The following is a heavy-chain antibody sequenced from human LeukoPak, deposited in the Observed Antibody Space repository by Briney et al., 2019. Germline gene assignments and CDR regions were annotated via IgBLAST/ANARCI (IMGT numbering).Heavy chain of an antibody. J-gene: IGHJ4*02. D-gene: IGHD3-22*01. V-gene: IGHV4-59*08. CDR2: FYYRRST. CDR3: ARHEGVSGYYPLDY. CDR1: GGSISSNY. Sequence: SETLSLTCTVSGGSISSNYWTWMRQPPGKGLEWIGYFYYRRSTTYNPSLKSRVTISVDTSKNQFSLKLSSVTAADTAIYYCARHEGVSGYYPLDYWGQGILVTVCS.